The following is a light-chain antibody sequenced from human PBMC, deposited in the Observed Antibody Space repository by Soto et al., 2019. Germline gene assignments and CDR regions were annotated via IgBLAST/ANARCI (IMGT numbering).Light chain of an antibody. CDR3: HHYGRSPTYT. CDR1: ETVGSNY. V-gene: IGKV3-20*01. CDR2: GIS. Sequence: ETVLTQSPGTLSLSPGDRATLSCRASETVGSNYLAWYQQKPGQAPSLLIYGISNRATGIPDRVNGSGSGTDFTLTISRLEPEDFAVYYCHHYGRSPTYTFGQGTKVEFK. J-gene: IGKJ2*01.